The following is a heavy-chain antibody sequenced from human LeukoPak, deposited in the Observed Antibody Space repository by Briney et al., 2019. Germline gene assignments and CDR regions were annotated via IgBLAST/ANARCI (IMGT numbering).Heavy chain of an antibody. J-gene: IGHJ4*02. D-gene: IGHD5-12*01. CDR3: ASRGYSGYDPIPPDDY. V-gene: IGHV3-23*01. CDR1: GFTLSSYA. Sequence: PGGSLRLSCAASGFTLSSYAMSWVRQAPGKGLEWVSAISGSGGSTYYADSVKGRFTISRDNSKNTLYLQMNSLRAEDTAVYYCASRGYSGYDPIPPDDYWGQGTLVTVSS. CDR2: ISGSGGST.